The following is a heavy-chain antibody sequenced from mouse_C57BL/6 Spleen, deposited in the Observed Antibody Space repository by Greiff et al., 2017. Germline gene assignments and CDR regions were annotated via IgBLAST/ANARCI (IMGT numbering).Heavy chain of an antibody. CDR2: IDPEDGDT. CDR1: GFNIKDYY. V-gene: IGHV14-1*01. D-gene: IGHD2-2*01. Sequence: VQLQQSGAELVRPGASVKLSCTASGFNIKDYYMHWVKQRPEQGLEWIGRIDPEDGDTEYAPKFQGKATMTADTSPNTAYLQLSSLTSEDTAVYYCTTLSTMVTTRYFDVWGTGTTVTVSS. J-gene: IGHJ1*03. CDR3: TTLSTMVTTRYFDV.